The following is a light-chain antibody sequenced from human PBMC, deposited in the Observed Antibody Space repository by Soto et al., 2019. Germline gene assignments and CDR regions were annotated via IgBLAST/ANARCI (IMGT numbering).Light chain of an antibody. CDR1: SSDIGAYNY. CDR3: TSYTRSTTPYI. J-gene: IGLJ1*01. CDR2: EVS. Sequence: QSALTQPASVSGSPGQSFTISCTGSSSDIGAYNYVSWFQQYPGKAPKLIISEVSNRPSGVSNRFSGSKSGNTASLTISGLQAEDEADYYCTSYTRSTTPYIYGTGTKVTVL. V-gene: IGLV2-14*01.